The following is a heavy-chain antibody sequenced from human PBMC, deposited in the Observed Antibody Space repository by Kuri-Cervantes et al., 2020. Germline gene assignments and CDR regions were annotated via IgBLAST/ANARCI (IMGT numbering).Heavy chain of an antibody. CDR1: GFTFDDFS. D-gene: IGHD1-1*01. CDR3: AKRDGTGTVYYYYYMDV. Sequence: GESLKISCAASGFTFDDFSMHWVRQAPGKGPEWVSLITWDGGNTYYADSVKGRFTISRDNSKNTLYLQMNSLRAEDTAVYYCAKRDGTGTVYYYYYMDVWGKGTTVTVSS. J-gene: IGHJ6*03. CDR2: ITWDGGNT. V-gene: IGHV3-43*01.